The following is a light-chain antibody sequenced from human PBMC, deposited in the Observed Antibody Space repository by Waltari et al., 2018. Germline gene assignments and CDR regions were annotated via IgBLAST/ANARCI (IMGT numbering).Light chain of an antibody. J-gene: IGKJ5*01. CDR1: QSVSSY. Sequence: ETVLTQSPATLSLSPGERATLSCRASQSVSSYLAWYQQKPGQAPRLLIYDASTRATGIPARFSGSGSGTDFTLTISSLEPEDFGIYFCHQRSDWPPTFGQGTRLETK. CDR2: DAS. CDR3: HQRSDWPPT. V-gene: IGKV3-11*01.